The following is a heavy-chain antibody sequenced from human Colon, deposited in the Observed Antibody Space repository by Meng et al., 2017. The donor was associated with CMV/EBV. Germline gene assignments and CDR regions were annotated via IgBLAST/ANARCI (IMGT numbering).Heavy chain of an antibody. CDR2: INPSGGST. J-gene: IGHJ6*02. CDR3: ARGGTGTQMDYYYGMDV. D-gene: IGHD1-1*01. Sequence: ASVKVSCKASGYTFTSYYMHWVRQAPGQGLEWMGIINPSGGSTSYAQKFQGRVTMTRGTSTSTVYMELSSLRSEDTAVYYCARGGTGTQMDYYYGMDVWGQGTTVTVSS. V-gene: IGHV1-46*01. CDR1: GYTFTSYY.